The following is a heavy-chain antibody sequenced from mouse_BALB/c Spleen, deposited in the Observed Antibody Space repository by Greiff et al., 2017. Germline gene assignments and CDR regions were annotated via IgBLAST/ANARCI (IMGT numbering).Heavy chain of an antibody. CDR1: GFSLTSYG. Sequence: QVQLKESGPGLVQPSQSLSITCTVSGFSLTSYGVHWVRQSPGKGPEWLGVIWSGGSTDYNAAFISRLSISKDNSKSQVFFKMNSLQANDTAIYYCARNAYGNYVGYAMDYWGQGTSVTVSS. D-gene: IGHD2-1*01. CDR2: IWSGGST. CDR3: ARNAYGNYVGYAMDY. J-gene: IGHJ4*01. V-gene: IGHV2-2*02.